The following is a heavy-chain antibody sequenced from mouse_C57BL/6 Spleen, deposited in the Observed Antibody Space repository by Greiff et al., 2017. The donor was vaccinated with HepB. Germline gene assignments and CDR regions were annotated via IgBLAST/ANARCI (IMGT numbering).Heavy chain of an antibody. CDR3: ARGITTVVSYYFDY. CDR2: INPSNGGT. V-gene: IGHV1-53*01. Sequence: VQLQQPGTELVKPGDSVKLSCKASGYTFTSYWMHWVKQRPGQGLEWIGNINPSNGGTNYNEKFKSNATLTVDKSSSTAYMQLSSLTSEDSAVYYCARGITTVVSYYFDYWGQGTTLTVSS. J-gene: IGHJ2*01. D-gene: IGHD1-1*01. CDR1: GYTFTSYW.